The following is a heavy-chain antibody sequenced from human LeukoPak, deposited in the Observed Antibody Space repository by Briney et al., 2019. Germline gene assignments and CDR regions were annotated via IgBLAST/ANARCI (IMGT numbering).Heavy chain of an antibody. J-gene: IGHJ4*02. CDR3: AKGVSSGWYGGYYFDY. CDR1: GFTFSSYS. V-gene: IGHV3-48*04. CDR2: ISSSSSTK. D-gene: IGHD6-19*01. Sequence: PGGSLRLSCAASGFTFSSYSMNWVRQAPGKGLEWVSYISSSSSTKYYADSVKGRFTISRDSAKNSLFLQMNSLRAEDAAVYYCAKGVSSGWYGGYYFDYWGQGTLVTVSS.